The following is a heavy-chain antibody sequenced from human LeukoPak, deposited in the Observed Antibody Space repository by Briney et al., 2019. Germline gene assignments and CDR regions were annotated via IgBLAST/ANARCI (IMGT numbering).Heavy chain of an antibody. Sequence: PAGSLRLSCAASGFTFSSHWMHWVRQAPGKGLVWVSRINTDGSSTSYADSVKGRFTISRDNAKNTLYLQMNSLRAEDTAVYYCARDEVGATPFDYWGQGTLVTVSS. V-gene: IGHV3-74*01. CDR1: GFTFSSHW. CDR3: ARDEVGATPFDY. D-gene: IGHD1-26*01. CDR2: INTDGSST. J-gene: IGHJ4*02.